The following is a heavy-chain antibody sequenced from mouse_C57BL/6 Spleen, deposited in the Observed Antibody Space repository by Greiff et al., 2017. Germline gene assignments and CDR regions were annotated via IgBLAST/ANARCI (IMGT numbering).Heavy chain of an antibody. CDR2: INYDGSST. V-gene: IGHV5-16*01. CDR3: ARDQTGTLDY. J-gene: IGHJ4*01. Sequence: DVMLVASEGGLVQPGSSMKLSCTASGFTFSDYYMAWVRQVPEKGLEWVANINYDGSSTYYLDSLKSRFIISRDNAKNILYLQMSSLKSEDTATYYCARDQTGTLDYWGQGTSVTVSS. D-gene: IGHD4-1*01. CDR1: GFTFSDYY.